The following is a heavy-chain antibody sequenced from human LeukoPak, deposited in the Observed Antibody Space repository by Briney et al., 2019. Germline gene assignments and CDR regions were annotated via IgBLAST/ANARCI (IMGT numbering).Heavy chain of an antibody. V-gene: IGHV3-23*01. J-gene: IGHJ1*01. CDR3: AKELGNGLEQSYFQY. D-gene: IGHD1/OR15-1a*01. CDR2: LSASGGST. CDR1: GLTFGSYA. Sequence: GGSLRLSCAASGLTFGSYAMGWVRQTAGKGLEWVSTLSASGGSTYYADSVKGRFTISRDNARNTLYLQMNSLRVEVTAVYYCAKELGNGLEQSYFQYWGQGTLVTVSS.